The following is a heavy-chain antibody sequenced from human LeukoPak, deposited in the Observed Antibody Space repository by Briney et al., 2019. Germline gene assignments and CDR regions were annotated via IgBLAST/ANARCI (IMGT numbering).Heavy chain of an antibody. J-gene: IGHJ5*02. CDR3: ARGGATTRVDP. Sequence: PGGSLRLSCAASGFTFSSYWMHWVRQAPGKGLVWVSRVNSDGGSTTYADSVKGRFTISRDNAKNSLYLQMNSLRAEDTALYSCARGGATTRVDPWGQGTLVTVSS. CDR2: VNSDGGST. D-gene: IGHD1-26*01. V-gene: IGHV3-74*01. CDR1: GFTFSSYW.